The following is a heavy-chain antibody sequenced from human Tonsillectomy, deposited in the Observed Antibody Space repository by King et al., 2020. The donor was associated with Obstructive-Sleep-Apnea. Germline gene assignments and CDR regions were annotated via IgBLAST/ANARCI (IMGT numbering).Heavy chain of an antibody. Sequence: VQLVESGGGLVKPGGSLRLSCAASGFTFSDYYMSWIRQAPGKGLEWVSYISSSSSYTNYADSVKGRFTISRDNAKNSLYLQMNSLRAEDTAVYYCSRDRLERQRSFDYWGQGTLVTVSS. J-gene: IGHJ4*02. D-gene: IGHD1-1*01. CDR2: ISSSSSYT. CDR1: GFTFSDYY. CDR3: SRDRLERQRSFDY. V-gene: IGHV3-11*06.